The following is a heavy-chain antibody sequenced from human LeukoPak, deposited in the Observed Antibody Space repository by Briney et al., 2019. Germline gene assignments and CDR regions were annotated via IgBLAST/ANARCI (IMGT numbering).Heavy chain of an antibody. Sequence: ASVKVSCKASGYTFTTYEIDWVRQAPGQGLEWMGWMNPGSGDTAYAQKFQGKVTMTRDTSITTAYMELSSLVSEDTAVYYCARGFSDYDGTDYAIVKYWGQGTLVTVSS. CDR1: GYTFTTYE. D-gene: IGHD3-22*01. J-gene: IGHJ4*02. V-gene: IGHV1-8*01. CDR3: ARGFSDYDGTDYAIVKY. CDR2: MNPGSGDT.